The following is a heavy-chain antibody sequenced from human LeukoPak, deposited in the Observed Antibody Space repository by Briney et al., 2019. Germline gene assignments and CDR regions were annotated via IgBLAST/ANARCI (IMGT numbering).Heavy chain of an antibody. D-gene: IGHD3-22*01. CDR3: ARVWGYYYDSSGYSDFDY. CDR1: GYTFTSYD. CDR2: VSTYNRNT. V-gene: IGHV1-18*01. Sequence: ASVKVSCKASGYTFTSYDITWVRQAPGQGLEWMGWVSTYNRNTNYARKLQGRVTMTTDTSTSTAYMELRSLRSDDTAVYYCARVWGYYYDSSGYSDFDYWAREPWSPSPQ. J-gene: IGHJ4*02.